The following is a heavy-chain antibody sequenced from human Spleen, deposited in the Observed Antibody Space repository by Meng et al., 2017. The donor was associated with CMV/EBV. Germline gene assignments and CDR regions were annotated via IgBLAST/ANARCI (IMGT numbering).Heavy chain of an antibody. CDR2: VNPNSGNT. D-gene: IGHD6-19*01. CDR3: ARGFVAGTDYYYYGMDV. J-gene: IGHJ6*02. CDR1: YTFTSED. V-gene: IGHV1-8*01. Sequence: YTFTSEDSHWVRQATGQGLEWMGWVNPNSGNTGYAQKFQGRGTTTRNTSISTAYMELSSLRSEDTAVYYCARGFVAGTDYYYYGMDVWGQGTTVTVSS.